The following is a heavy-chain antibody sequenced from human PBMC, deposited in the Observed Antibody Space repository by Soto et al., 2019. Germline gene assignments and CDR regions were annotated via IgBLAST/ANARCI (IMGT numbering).Heavy chain of an antibody. Sequence: AETLSLTCNVSGGSTRTDSYYWGWVRQPPGKGLEWIGSLYYRGNTYYNPSLKGRVTMSVDTSKNQFSLKLSSVTAADTAVYYCARLLSWIVATSYYFYYFGQGAVLTVSA. CDR1: GGSTRTDSYY. D-gene: IGHD5-12*01. V-gene: IGHV4-39*01. CDR2: LYYRGNT. CDR3: ARLLSWIVATSYYFYY. J-gene: IGHJ4*02.